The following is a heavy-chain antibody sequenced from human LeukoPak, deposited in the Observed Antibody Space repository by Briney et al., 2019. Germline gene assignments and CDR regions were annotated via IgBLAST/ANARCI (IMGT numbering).Heavy chain of an antibody. CDR3: ARLVADRYSSSWYGGDY. CDR1: GGSISSSSYY. CDR2: IYYSGST. Sequence: SETLSLTCTVSGGSISSSSYYWGWIRQPPGKGLEWIGSIYYSGSTYYNPSLKGRVTISVDTSKSQFSLKLSSVTAADTAVYYCARLVADRYSSSWYGGDYWGQGTLVTVSS. D-gene: IGHD6-13*01. J-gene: IGHJ4*02. V-gene: IGHV4-39*01.